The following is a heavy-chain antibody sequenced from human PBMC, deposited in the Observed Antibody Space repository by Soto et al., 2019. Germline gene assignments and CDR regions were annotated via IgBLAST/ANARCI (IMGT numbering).Heavy chain of an antibody. Sequence: PGGSLRLSCGASGFTFDDYSMHWVRQAPGKGLEWVSLISWDGRSTYYADSVEGRFTISRDNSKNSLYLQMNSLTTEDTAFYYCGKDGAVSDYTYLDYWGQGALVTVSS. D-gene: IGHD4-17*01. CDR2: ISWDGRST. V-gene: IGHV3-43*01. CDR3: GKDGAVSDYTYLDY. J-gene: IGHJ4*02. CDR1: GFTFDDYS.